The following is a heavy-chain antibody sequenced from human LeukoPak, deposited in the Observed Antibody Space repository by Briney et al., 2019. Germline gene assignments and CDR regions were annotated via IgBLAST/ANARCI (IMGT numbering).Heavy chain of an antibody. V-gene: IGHV4-34*01. Sequence: PSETLSLTCAVYGGSFSGYYWSWIRQPPGKGLEWIGEINHSGSTNYNPSLKSRVTISVDTSKNQFSLKLSSVTAADTAVYYCARAASVFYYMDVWGKGTTVTISS. CDR2: INHSGST. J-gene: IGHJ6*03. CDR1: GGSFSGYY. CDR3: ARAASVFYYMDV. D-gene: IGHD6-25*01.